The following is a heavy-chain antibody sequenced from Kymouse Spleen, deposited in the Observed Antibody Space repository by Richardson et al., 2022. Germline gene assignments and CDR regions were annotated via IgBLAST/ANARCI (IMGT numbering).Heavy chain of an antibody. D-gene: IGHD2-2*02. Sequence: QVQLVESGGGVVQPGRSLRLSCAASGFTFSSYGMHWVRQAPGKGLEWVAVIWYDGSNKYYADSVKGRFTISRDNSKNTLYLQMNSLRAEDTAVYYCAREDCSSTSCYEGYYGMDVWGQGTTVTVSS. CDR3: AREDCSSTSCYEGYYGMDV. V-gene: IGHV3-33*01. CDR1: GFTFSSYG. J-gene: IGHJ6*02. CDR2: IWYDGSNK.